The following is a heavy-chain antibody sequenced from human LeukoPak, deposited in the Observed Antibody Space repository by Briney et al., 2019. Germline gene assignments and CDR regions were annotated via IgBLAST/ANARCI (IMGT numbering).Heavy chain of an antibody. D-gene: IGHD5-12*01. Sequence: GGSLRLSCTTSVFPFSRYSMNWVRQAPGKGLEWVSYITSSGDTIYYADSVKGRFTISRDNAKNSVYLQMNSLRAEDTAVYYCAKRPSGYDLARYFDSWGQGTLVTVSS. CDR1: VFPFSRYS. V-gene: IGHV3-48*01. J-gene: IGHJ4*02. CDR3: AKRPSGYDLARYFDS. CDR2: ITSSGDTI.